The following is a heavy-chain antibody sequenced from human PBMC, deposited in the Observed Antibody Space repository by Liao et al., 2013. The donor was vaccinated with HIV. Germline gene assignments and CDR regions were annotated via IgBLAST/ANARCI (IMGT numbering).Heavy chain of an antibody. CDR3: ARVTWYDILTGYPIHFDY. J-gene: IGHJ4*02. Sequence: QVQLQESGPGLVKPSQTLSLTCTVSGGSISSGSYYWSWIRQPAGKGLEWIGRIYTSGSTNYNPSLKSRVTISVDTSKNQFSLKLSSVTAADTAVYYCARVTWYDILTGYPIHFDYWGQGTLVTVSS. D-gene: IGHD3-9*01. CDR2: IYTSGST. V-gene: IGHV4-61*02. CDR1: GGSISSGSYY.